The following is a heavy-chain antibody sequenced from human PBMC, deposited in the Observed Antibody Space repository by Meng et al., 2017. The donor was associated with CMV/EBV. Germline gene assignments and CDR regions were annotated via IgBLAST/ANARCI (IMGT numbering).Heavy chain of an antibody. Sequence: QLQVQGSGPGMGQPSETLLHTCDCSCGSISSSSDYWGWIRQPPVNGLEWSGSSYYSGSTYYNPSLNSRVTISVDPSKNQFSLNLSSVPAADTAVYYCSRGGIAAAGLHWGQGTLVTVSS. J-gene: IGHJ4*02. CDR3: SRGGIAAAGLH. D-gene: IGHD6-13*01. V-gene: IGHV4-39*07. CDR1: CGSISSSSDY. CDR2: SYYSGST.